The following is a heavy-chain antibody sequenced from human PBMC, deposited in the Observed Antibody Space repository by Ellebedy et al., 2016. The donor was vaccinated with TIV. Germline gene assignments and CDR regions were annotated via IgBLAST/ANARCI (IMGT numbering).Heavy chain of an antibody. CDR2: VSGYNGNT. D-gene: IGHD6-13*01. Sequence: AASVKVSCKASGYTFMSDSIAWVRQAPGQGLEWMGWVSGYNGNTNYAQKVQGRVTMTTDTSTNTAYMELRSLTSDDTAVYFCARTSRYAYSSSCDYWGQGTLVTVSS. V-gene: IGHV1-18*01. CDR1: GYTFMSDS. CDR3: ARTSRYAYSSSCDY. J-gene: IGHJ4*02.